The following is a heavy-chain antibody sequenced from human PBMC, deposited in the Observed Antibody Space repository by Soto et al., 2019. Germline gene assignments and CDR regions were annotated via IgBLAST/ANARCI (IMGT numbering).Heavy chain of an antibody. D-gene: IGHD6-13*01. Sequence: GESLKISCAASGFTFSSYGMHWVRQAPGKGLEWVAVIWYDGSNKYYADSVKGRFTISRDNSKNTLYLQMNSLRAEDTAVYYCARESSSWYRAYYYYGMDVWGQGTTVTVSS. CDR2: IWYDGSNK. CDR3: ARESSSWYRAYYYYGMDV. CDR1: GFTFSSYG. J-gene: IGHJ6*02. V-gene: IGHV3-33*01.